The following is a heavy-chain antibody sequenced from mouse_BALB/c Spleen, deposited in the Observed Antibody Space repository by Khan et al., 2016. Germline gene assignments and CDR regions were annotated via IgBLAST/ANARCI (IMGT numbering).Heavy chain of an antibody. CDR3: ASSTRSFYAIDY. Sequence: VQLQQSGPELMKPGASVKISCKASGYSFTSYYMHWVKQSHGKSLEWIGYIDPFNGGTSYNQNFKGKATLTVDKSSSTAFMQPSSLTPGDSAVCYCASSTRSFYAIDYWGQGTSVTVSS. V-gene: IGHV1S135*01. D-gene: IGHD1-1*01. CDR2: IDPFNGGT. CDR1: GYSFTSYY. J-gene: IGHJ4*01.